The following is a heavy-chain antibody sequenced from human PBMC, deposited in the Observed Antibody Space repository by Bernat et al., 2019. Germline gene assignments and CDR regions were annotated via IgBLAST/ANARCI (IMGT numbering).Heavy chain of an antibody. CDR1: GFTFSSYS. CDR3: ARALRDIAAAGTVDY. CDR2: ISSSSSYI. J-gene: IGHJ4*02. D-gene: IGHD6-13*01. V-gene: IGHV3-21*01. Sequence: EVQLVESGGGLVKPGGSLRLSCAASGFTFSSYSMNWVRQAPGKGLEWVSSISSSSSYIYYADSVKGRFTISRDNAKNSLYLQMNSLRAEDTAVYYCARALRDIAAAGTVDYWGQGTLVTVSS.